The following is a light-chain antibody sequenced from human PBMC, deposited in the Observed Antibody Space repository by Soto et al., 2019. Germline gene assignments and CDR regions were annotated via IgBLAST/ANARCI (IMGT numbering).Light chain of an antibody. CDR2: GAS. J-gene: IGKJ1*01. Sequence: EMVLTQSPGTLSLSPGERATLSCRASQSVSSSSFAWSQQKPGQAPRLLIYGASSRATGIPARFSGSGSGTDFTLTISRLEPEDFAVYYCEQYGSSPWTFGQGTKVEIK. CDR1: QSVSSSS. V-gene: IGKV3-20*01. CDR3: EQYGSSPWT.